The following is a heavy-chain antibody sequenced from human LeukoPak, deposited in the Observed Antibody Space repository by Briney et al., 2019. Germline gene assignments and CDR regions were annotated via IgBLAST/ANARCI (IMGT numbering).Heavy chain of an antibody. V-gene: IGHV3-15*01. J-gene: IGHJ4*02. CDR3: TTGAPRAYSGSYSNC. Sequence: GGSLTLSCAASGLTLSNAWMSWVRQAPRKGLEWVGRIKSKTDGGTTDYAAPVKGRFTISRDDSQNTLYLQMNSLKTEDTAVYYCTTGAPRAYSGSYSNCWGQGTLVTVSS. CDR2: IKSKTDGGTT. CDR1: GLTLSNAW. D-gene: IGHD1-26*01.